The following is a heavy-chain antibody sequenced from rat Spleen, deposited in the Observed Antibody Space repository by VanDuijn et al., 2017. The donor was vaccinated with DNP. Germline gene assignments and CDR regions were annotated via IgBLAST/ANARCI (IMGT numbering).Heavy chain of an antibody. V-gene: IGHV5-25*01. CDR1: GFTFSHYY. CDR2: ISTGGGNT. J-gene: IGHJ2*01. Sequence: EVQLVESGGGLVQPGRSLKLSCTASGFTFSHYYMAWVRQAPAKGLEWVASISTGGGNTYYRDSVTGRFTISRDNAKSTLYLQMNSLRSEDMATYYCARWNSGHFDYWGQGVMVPVSS. CDR3: ARWNSGHFDY. D-gene: IGHD4-3*01.